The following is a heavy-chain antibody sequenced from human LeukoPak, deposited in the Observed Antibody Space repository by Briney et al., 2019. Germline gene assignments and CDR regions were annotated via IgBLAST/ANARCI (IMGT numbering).Heavy chain of an antibody. CDR3: ARDRLYYYDSSAYRWFDP. J-gene: IGHJ5*02. CDR2: ISSSSSYI. V-gene: IGHV3-21*01. D-gene: IGHD3-22*01. CDR1: GFTSSTYN. Sequence: PGGSLRLSCAASGFTSSTYNMNWVRQAPGKGLQWVSSISSSSSYIYYADSVKGRFTISRDNAKNSLYLQMNSLRAEDTAVYYCARDRLYYYDSSAYRWFDPWGQGTLVTVSS.